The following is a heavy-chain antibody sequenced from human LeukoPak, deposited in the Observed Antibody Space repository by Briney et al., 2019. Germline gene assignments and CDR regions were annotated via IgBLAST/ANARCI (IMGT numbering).Heavy chain of an antibody. D-gene: IGHD3-22*01. CDR1: GGSISSYY. Sequence: SETLSLTCTVSGGSISSYYWSWIRQPAGKGLEWIGRIYTSGSTNYNPSLKSRVTMSVDTSKNQFSLKLSSVTAADTAVYYCAREDISSGYYYAIFDYWGQGTLVTVSS. CDR2: IYTSGST. J-gene: IGHJ4*02. V-gene: IGHV4-4*07. CDR3: AREDISSGYYYAIFDY.